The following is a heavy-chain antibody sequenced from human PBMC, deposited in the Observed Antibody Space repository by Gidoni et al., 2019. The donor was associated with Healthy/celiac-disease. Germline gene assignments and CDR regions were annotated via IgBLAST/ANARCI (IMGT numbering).Heavy chain of an antibody. V-gene: IGHV4-34*01. Sequence: QVQLQQWGAGLLKPSETLSLTCAVYGGSFSGYYWSWIRQPPGKGLEWIGEINHSGSTNYNPSLKSRATISVDTSKNQFSLKLSSVTAADTAVYYCARGAGGELTWFDPWGQGTLVTVSS. CDR1: GGSFSGYY. J-gene: IGHJ5*02. D-gene: IGHD3-10*01. CDR3: ARGAGGELTWFDP. CDR2: INHSGST.